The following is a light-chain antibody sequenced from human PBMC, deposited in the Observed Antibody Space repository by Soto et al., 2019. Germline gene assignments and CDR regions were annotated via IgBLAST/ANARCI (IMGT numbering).Light chain of an antibody. CDR1: QGIANY. J-gene: IGKJ1*01. Sequence: DIQMTQSPSSLSASVGDRVTITCRASQGIANYLAWYQQKPGKVPKLLIYAASTLHSGVPSRFSGSGFGTDFTLTISSLQPEDVATYYCQQYNSALSRTFGQGTKVEIK. V-gene: IGKV1-27*01. CDR3: QQYNSALSRT. CDR2: AAS.